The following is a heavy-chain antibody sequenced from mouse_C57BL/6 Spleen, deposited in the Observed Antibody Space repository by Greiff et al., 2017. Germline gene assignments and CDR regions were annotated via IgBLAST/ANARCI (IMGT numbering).Heavy chain of an antibody. CDR3: ARGTNQGFDY. CDR2: IDPSDSYT. Sequence: QVQLKQPGAELVMPGASVKLSCKASGYTFTSYWMHWVKQRPGQGLEWIGEIDPSDSYTNYNQKFKGKSTLTVDKSSSPAYMQLSSLTSEDSAVYYCARGTNQGFDYWGQGTTLTVSS. CDR1: GYTFTSYW. D-gene: IGHD2-14*01. V-gene: IGHV1-69*01. J-gene: IGHJ2*01.